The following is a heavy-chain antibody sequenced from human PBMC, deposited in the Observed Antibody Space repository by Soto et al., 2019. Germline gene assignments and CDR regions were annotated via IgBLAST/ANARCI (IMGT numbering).Heavy chain of an antibody. J-gene: IGHJ4*02. CDR2: IYYSGST. CDR3: ARKWPQIPFDY. Sequence: SETLSLTCTVSGGSISSYYWSWIRQPPGKGLEWIGYIYYSGSTNYNPSLKSRVTISVDTSKNQFSLKLSSVTAADTAVYYCARKWPQIPFDYWGQGTLVTVS. CDR1: GGSISSYY. V-gene: IGHV4-59*08. D-gene: IGHD5-12*01.